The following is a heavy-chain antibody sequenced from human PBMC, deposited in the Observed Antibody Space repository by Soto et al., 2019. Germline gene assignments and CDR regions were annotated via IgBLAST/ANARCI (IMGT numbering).Heavy chain of an antibody. CDR2: MFYSGTT. Sequence: PSETLSLTCTVSGVSINSRGYYWGWIRQPPGKGLEWIESMFYSGTTYYNPSLKSRITIAVDSSKNQFSLSLSSVTAADTAFYYCARGQRFSDWFDPWGQGTLVTVSS. D-gene: IGHD3-3*01. CDR1: GVSINSRGYY. V-gene: IGHV4-39*01. J-gene: IGHJ5*02. CDR3: ARGQRFSDWFDP.